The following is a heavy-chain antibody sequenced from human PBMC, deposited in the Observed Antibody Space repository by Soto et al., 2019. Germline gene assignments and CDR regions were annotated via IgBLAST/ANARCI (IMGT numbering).Heavy chain of an antibody. CDR1: GFTFSSYA. D-gene: IGHD6-19*01. J-gene: IGHJ4*02. Sequence: EVQLLESGGGLVQPGGSLRLSCAASGFTFSSYAMRWVRQAPVKGLEWVSAISGSGGSTYYADSVKGRFTISRDNSKNALYLQRNGLSAEDTAVYYCARRGSGGYYDYWGQGTLVTVSS. V-gene: IGHV3-23*01. CDR2: ISGSGGST. CDR3: ARRGSGGYYDY.